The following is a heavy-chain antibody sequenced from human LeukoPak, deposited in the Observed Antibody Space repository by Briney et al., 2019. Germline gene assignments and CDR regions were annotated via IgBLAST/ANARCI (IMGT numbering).Heavy chain of an antibody. J-gene: IGHJ4*02. V-gene: IGHV4-39*07. CDR2: IYYSGST. CDR1: GVSISSSSYY. Sequence: PETLSLTCTVSGVSISSSSYYWGWIRQPPGKGLEWIGSIYYSGSTYYNPSLKSRVTISVDTSKNQFSLKLSSVTAADTAVYYCARGRIAAAGRGRLDYWGQGTLVTVSS. D-gene: IGHD6-13*01. CDR3: ARGRIAAAGRGRLDY.